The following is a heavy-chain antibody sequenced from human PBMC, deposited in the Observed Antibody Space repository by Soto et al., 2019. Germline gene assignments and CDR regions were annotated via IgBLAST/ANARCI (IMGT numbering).Heavy chain of an antibody. Sequence: GGSLRLSCAASGFTFSDYYMSWIRQAPGKGLEWVSYISSSGDIIYYADSMKGRFTISRDNAKNSLYLQMNNLRAEDTAVYYCARDLGYYDSSGYLDYWGQGTLVTV. CDR3: ARDLGYYDSSGYLDY. J-gene: IGHJ4*02. V-gene: IGHV3-11*01. CDR1: GFTFSDYY. CDR2: ISSSGDII. D-gene: IGHD3-22*01.